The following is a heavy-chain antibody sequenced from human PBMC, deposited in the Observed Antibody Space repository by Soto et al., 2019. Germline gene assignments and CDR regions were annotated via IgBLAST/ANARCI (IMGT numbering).Heavy chain of an antibody. Sequence: VQLVESGGGLVQPGGSLRLSCAASGFIFSDYWMAWVRQAPGKGLEWVANIKEDGSRKYYMESAKGRITISRDNXXXXXFLQMNSLRVEDTAVYYCVSFEAIGSWGQGTLVTVSS. CDR2: IKEDGSRK. CDR3: VSFEAIGS. CDR1: GFIFSDYW. J-gene: IGHJ4*02. V-gene: IGHV3-7*01.